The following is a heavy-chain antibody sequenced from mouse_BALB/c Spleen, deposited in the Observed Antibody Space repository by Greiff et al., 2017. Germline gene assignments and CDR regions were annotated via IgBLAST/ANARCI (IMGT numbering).Heavy chain of an antibody. D-gene: IGHD1-1*01. CDR1: GYTFTHYW. J-gene: IGHJ3*01. CDR2: IYPGGGYT. CDR3: ARNYGSSYWFAY. V-gene: IGHV1-63*02. Sequence: VQLQQSGAELVRPGTSVKISCKASGYTFTHYWLGWVKQRPGHGLEWIGDIYPGGGYTNYNEKFKGKATLTADTSSSTAYMQLSSLTSEDSAVYCCARNYGSSYWFAYWGQGTLVTVSA.